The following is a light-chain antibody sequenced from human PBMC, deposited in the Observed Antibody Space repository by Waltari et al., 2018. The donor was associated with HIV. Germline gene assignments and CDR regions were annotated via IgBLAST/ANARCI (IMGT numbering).Light chain of an antibody. V-gene: IGLV2-23*02. CDR1: SCDVGTYNS. J-gene: IGLJ2*01. CDR2: DVT. Sequence: QSALTQPASVSGSPGQSITISCTGTSCDVGTYNSVSWYQQHPGKVPKLVIFDVTKRPSGVSDRFSGSKSGNTASLTISGLQAEDEADYYCCTYAVIVVFGGGTKLTVL. CDR3: CTYAVIVV.